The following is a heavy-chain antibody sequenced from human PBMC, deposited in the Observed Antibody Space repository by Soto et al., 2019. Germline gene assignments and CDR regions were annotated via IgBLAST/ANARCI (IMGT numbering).Heavy chain of an antibody. CDR3: AKVNNGYVLFCVY. J-gene: IGHJ4*02. V-gene: IGHV3-23*01. CDR2: ISGTGGDT. D-gene: IGHD5-12*01. Sequence: EMQLLESGGGLVQPGGSLRLSCAAPGFTFSSYVMNWVRQAPGKGLEWVSTISGTGGDTYYADSVKGRFTVSRDNSKSTLFLQRYSLRAEDTAVYYCAKVNNGYVLFCVYLRQGTLVTVSS. CDR1: GFTFSSYV.